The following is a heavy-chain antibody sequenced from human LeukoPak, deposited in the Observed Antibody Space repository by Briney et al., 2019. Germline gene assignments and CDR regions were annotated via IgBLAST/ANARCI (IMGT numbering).Heavy chain of an antibody. J-gene: IGHJ4*02. D-gene: IGHD3-10*01. CDR2: ISSSGSTI. CDR1: GFTLSSYE. Sequence: PGGSLRLSCAAYGFTLSSYEMNWVRQAPGRGLEWVSYISSSGSTIYYADSVKGRFTISRDNAKNSLYLQMNSLRAEDTAVYYCARAPPYYYGSGSYPLDYWGQGTLVTVSS. V-gene: IGHV3-48*03. CDR3: ARAPPYYYGSGSYPLDY.